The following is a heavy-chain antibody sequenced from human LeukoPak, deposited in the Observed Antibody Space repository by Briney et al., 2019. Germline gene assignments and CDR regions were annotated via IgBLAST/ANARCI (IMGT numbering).Heavy chain of an antibody. CDR1: GYTFTSYG. J-gene: IGHJ6*04. CDR2: ISAYNGNT. CDR3: ASCGSCYSDYYYYGMDV. V-gene: IGHV1-18*01. D-gene: IGHD2-15*01. Sequence: GASVKVSCKASGYTFTSYGISWVRQAPGQGLEWMGWISAYNGNTNYAQKLQGRVTMTTDTSTSTAYMELRSLRSDDTAVYYCASCGSCYSDYYYYGMDVWGKGTTVTVSS.